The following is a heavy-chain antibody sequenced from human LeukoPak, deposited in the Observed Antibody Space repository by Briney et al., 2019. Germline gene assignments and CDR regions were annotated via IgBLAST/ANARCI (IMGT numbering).Heavy chain of an antibody. V-gene: IGHV3-30*03. J-gene: IGHJ4*02. CDR1: GFTFSSYG. CDR2: ISYDGSNK. Sequence: PGRSLRLSCAASGFTFSSYGMHWVRQAPGKGLEWVAVISYDGSNKYYADSVKGRFTISRDNSKNTLYLQMNSLRAEDTAVYYCARGPHSGSYYYFDYWGQGTLVTVSS. D-gene: IGHD1-26*01. CDR3: ARGPHSGSYYYFDY.